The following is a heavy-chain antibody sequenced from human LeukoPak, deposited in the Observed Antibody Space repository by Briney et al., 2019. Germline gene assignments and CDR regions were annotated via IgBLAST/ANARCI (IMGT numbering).Heavy chain of an antibody. CDR2: FDPEDGET. V-gene: IGHV1-24*01. CDR3: ATVVLMVYAIYFDY. CDR1: GYTLTELS. Sequence: TSVKVSCKVSGYTLTELSMHWVRQAPGKGLGWMGGFDPEDGETIYAQKFQGRVTMTEDTSTDTAYMELSSLRSEDTAVYYCATVVLMVYAIYFDYWGQGTLVTVSS. J-gene: IGHJ4*02. D-gene: IGHD2-8*01.